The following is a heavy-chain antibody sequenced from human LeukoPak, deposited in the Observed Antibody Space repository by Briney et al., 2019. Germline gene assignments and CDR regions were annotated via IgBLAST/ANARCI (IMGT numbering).Heavy chain of an antibody. CDR3: ARDRAGYSGSYLLQRNGAFDI. J-gene: IGHJ3*02. D-gene: IGHD1-26*01. Sequence: PGGSLRLSCAASGFAFSSYSMNWVRQAPGKGLEWVSSISSSSSYIYYADSVKGRFTISRDNAKNSLYLQMNSLRAEDTAVYYCARDRAGYSGSYLLQRNGAFDIWGQGTMVTVSS. CDR1: GFAFSSYS. CDR2: ISSSSSYI. V-gene: IGHV3-21*01.